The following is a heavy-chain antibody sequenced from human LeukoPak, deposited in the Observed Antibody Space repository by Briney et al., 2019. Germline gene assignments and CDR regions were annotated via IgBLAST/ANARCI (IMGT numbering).Heavy chain of an antibody. J-gene: IGHJ4*02. Sequence: GGSLRLSCAASGFTFNSYAMSWVRQAPGKGLEWVSLFSGSGDSTYYTDSVKGRFTISRDNSKNTLYLQMNSLRAEDTAIYYCARDRRVGCSFTTCYLFDYWDQGTLVTVSS. D-gene: IGHD2-2*01. CDR1: GFTFNSYA. V-gene: IGHV3-23*01. CDR2: FSGSGDST. CDR3: ARDRRVGCSFTTCYLFDY.